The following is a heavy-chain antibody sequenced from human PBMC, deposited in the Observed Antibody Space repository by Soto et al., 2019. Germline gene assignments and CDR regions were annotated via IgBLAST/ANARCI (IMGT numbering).Heavy chain of an antibody. CDR1: GYTFTSYD. CDR3: AREGVPAAIIPNYYYYYMDV. V-gene: IGHV1-8*01. CDR2: MNPNSGNT. D-gene: IGHD2-2*01. Sequence: QVQLVQSGAEVKKPGASVKVSCKASGYTFTSYDINWVRQATGQGLEWMGWMNPNSGNTGYAQKFQGRVTMTRNTSISTAYMELSSLRSEDTAVYYCAREGVPAAIIPNYYYYYMDVWGKGTTVTVSS. J-gene: IGHJ6*03.